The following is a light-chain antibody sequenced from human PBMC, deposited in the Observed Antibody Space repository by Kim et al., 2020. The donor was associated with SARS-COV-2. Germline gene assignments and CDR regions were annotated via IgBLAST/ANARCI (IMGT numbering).Light chain of an antibody. CDR2: DVS. J-gene: IGLJ1*01. V-gene: IGLV2-14*03. Sequence: GQSITFSCTGNSSDVGGYNYVSWYQQHPGKAPKLMIYDVSNRPSGVSNRFSGSKSGNTASLTISGLQAEDEADYYCSSYTSSSTLVFGTGTKVTVL. CDR3: SSYTSSSTLV. CDR1: SSDVGGYNY.